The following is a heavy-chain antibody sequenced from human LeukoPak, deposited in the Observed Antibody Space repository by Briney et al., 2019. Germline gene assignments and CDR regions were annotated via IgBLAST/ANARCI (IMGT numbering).Heavy chain of an antibody. V-gene: IGHV4-59*01. CDR3: ARDRKGLGSYYAVNYYYYGMDV. D-gene: IGHD1-26*01. Sequence: SETLSLTCTVSGDSISSYYWSWIRQPPGKGLEWVGYIYYSGSTNYNPSLKSRVTISVDTSKNQFSLKLSSVTAADTAVYYCARDRKGLGSYYAVNYYYYGMDVWGQGTTVTVSS. CDR1: GDSISSYY. J-gene: IGHJ6*02. CDR2: IYYSGST.